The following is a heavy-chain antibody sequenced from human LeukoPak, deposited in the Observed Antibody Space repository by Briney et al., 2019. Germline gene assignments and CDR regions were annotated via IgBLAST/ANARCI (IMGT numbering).Heavy chain of an antibody. CDR3: ARGRLGKFDY. Sequence: GGSLRLSCAASGNYWMHWVRQVPGKGLVWVSHINSDGSWTSYADSVKGRFTISKDNAKNTVYLQMNSLRAEDTAVYYCARGRLGKFDYWGQGTLVTVSS. CDR1: GNYW. D-gene: IGHD3-9*01. CDR2: INSDGSWT. V-gene: IGHV3-74*01. J-gene: IGHJ4*02.